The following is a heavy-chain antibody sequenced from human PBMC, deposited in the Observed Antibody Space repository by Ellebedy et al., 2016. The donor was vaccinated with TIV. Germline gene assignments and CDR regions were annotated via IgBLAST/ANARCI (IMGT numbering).Heavy chain of an antibody. Sequence: GESLKISCAASGFTFSDYYMNWIRQAPGKGLEWVSYISGSGSTISYADSVKGRFTISRDNAKNSLYLQVNSLRAEDTAVYYCARDARFIDQQHNWFDPWGQGTLVTVPS. J-gene: IGHJ5*02. V-gene: IGHV3-11*01. CDR1: GFTFSDYY. D-gene: IGHD6-13*01. CDR2: ISGSGSTI. CDR3: ARDARFIDQQHNWFDP.